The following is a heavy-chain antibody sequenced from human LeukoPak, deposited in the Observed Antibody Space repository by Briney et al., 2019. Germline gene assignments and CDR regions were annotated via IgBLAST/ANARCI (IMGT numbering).Heavy chain of an antibody. CDR2: ISGSGGST. CDR3: AKGGLTAAGTSSHFDY. Sequence: PGGSLRLSCAASGFPFRSYAMSWVRQAPGKGLEWVSAISGSGGSTYYADSVKGQFTISRDNSKNTLYLQMNSLRAEDTAVYYCAKGGLTAAGTSSHFDYWGQGTLVTVSS. CDR1: GFPFRSYA. D-gene: IGHD6-13*01. V-gene: IGHV3-23*01. J-gene: IGHJ4*02.